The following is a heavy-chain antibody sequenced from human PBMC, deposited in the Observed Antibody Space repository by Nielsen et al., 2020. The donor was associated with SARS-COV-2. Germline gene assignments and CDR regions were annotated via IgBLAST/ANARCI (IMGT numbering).Heavy chain of an antibody. V-gene: IGHV3-21*01. J-gene: IGHJ4*02. Sequence: GESLKISCAASGFTFSSYSMNWVRQAPGKGLEWVSSISSSSSYIYYADSVKGRFTISRDNAKNSLYLQMNSLRAEDTAVYYCARMGPDYYDSRGRPDYWGQGTLVTVSS. CDR2: ISSSSSYI. D-gene: IGHD3-22*01. CDR3: ARMGPDYYDSRGRPDY. CDR1: GFTFSSYS.